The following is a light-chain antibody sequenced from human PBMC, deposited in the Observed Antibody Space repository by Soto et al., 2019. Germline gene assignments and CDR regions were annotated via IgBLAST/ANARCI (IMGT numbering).Light chain of an antibody. V-gene: IGKV3-11*01. Sequence: EIVLTQSPATLSLSPGERATLSCRASQSVSTYLAWYQQKPGQVPRLLIYGASNRATGIPDRFSGSGSGTEFTLTISSLQSEDFAVYYCQQYNNWPPITFGQGTRLEIK. CDR1: QSVSTY. J-gene: IGKJ5*01. CDR3: QQYNNWPPIT. CDR2: GAS.